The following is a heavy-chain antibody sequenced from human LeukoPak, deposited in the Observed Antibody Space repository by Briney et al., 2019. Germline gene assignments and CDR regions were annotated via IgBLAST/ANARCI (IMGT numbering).Heavy chain of an antibody. D-gene: IGHD6-13*01. V-gene: IGHV3-23*01. Sequence: GGSLRLSCAVSGFTFSSYGMSWVRQAPGKGLEWVSGISWNSGRRGYADSVKGRFTISRDNSKNTLFLQMNSLRAVDTAVYYCAKGGSSSWDYFDYWGQGTLVTVSS. CDR2: ISWNSGRR. J-gene: IGHJ4*02. CDR3: AKGGSSSWDYFDY. CDR1: GFTFSSYG.